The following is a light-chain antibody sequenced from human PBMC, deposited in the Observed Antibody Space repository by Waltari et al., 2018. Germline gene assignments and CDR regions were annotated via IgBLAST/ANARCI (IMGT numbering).Light chain of an antibody. J-gene: IGKJ4*01. CDR2: AAS. V-gene: IGKV1-9*01. Sequence: DIQLTQSPSFLSASVGDRVTITCRASQDISHYLAWYHLRPGKAPKLLIYAASTLQGGVPSRFSGSGSGTDFTLTISSLQPEDFATYYCEHFNKYPLTFGGGTKVEIK. CDR1: QDISHY. CDR3: EHFNKYPLT.